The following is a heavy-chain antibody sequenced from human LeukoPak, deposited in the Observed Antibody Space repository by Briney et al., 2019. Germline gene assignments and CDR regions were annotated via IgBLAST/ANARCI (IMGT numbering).Heavy chain of an antibody. D-gene: IGHD2-21*02. Sequence: SETLSLTCAVYGGSFSGYYWSWSRQPPGKGLEWIGEINHSGSTNYNPSLKSRVTISVDTSKNQFSLKLSSVTAADTAVYYCARGRKHIVVVTAGRYFDYWGQGTLVTVSS. CDR3: ARGRKHIVVVTAGRYFDY. CDR1: GGSFSGYY. CDR2: INHSGST. J-gene: IGHJ4*02. V-gene: IGHV4-34*01.